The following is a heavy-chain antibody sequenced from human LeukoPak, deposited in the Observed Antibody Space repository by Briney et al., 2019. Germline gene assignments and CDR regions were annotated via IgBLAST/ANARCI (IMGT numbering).Heavy chain of an antibody. V-gene: IGHV4-59*08. J-gene: IGHJ4*02. CDR2: IHYSGIT. Sequence: TTSETLSLTCIVSGDSISTYYCNWIRQPPGKGLELIGYIHYSGITDYNPSLESRVTISLDTSKNLCCLKLSSVPAAATPVYYCARHSTGGAGFDYWGQGTLVTVSS. CDR3: ARHSTGGAGFDY. CDR1: GDSISTYY. D-gene: IGHD7-27*01.